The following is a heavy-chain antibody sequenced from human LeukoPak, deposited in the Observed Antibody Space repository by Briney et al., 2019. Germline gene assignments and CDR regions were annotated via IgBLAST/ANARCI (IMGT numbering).Heavy chain of an antibody. Sequence: SETLSLTCTVSGGSIGSYYWSWIRHPPGKGLEWIGYIYYSGSTNYNPSLKSRVTISVDTSKNQFSLKLSSVTAADTAVYYCARGGARYYDILTGYYTEPFDYWGQGTLVTVSS. V-gene: IGHV4-59*01. CDR3: ARGGARYYDILTGYYTEPFDY. D-gene: IGHD3-9*01. CDR1: GGSIGSYY. J-gene: IGHJ4*02. CDR2: IYYSGST.